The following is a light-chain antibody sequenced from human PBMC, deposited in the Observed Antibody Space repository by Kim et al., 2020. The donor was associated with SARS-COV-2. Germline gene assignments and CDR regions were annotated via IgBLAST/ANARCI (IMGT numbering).Light chain of an antibody. CDR1: NNEIWSYDL. J-gene: IGLJ1*01. CDR3: CSYANSRRYV. V-gene: IGLV2-23*02. Sequence: GQAITISRTGGNNEIWSYDLVSWDQQHPGQAPKLIIYDVAKRPSGISDRFSGSKSGNVASLTISLIQPEDEAEYFCCSYANSRRYVFGTGTKVTVL. CDR2: DVA.